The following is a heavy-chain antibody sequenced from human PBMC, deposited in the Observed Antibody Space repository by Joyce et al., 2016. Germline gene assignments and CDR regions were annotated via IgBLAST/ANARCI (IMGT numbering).Heavy chain of an antibody. CDR1: GYIFTNDD. V-gene: IGHV1-8*03. CDR2: MTPNSGFT. CDR3: ARVLGSGWLFDY. Sequence: QVQLVQSGAEARKPGASVTGSCKTSGYIFTNDDITWVRRATGQGLEWVGWMTPNSGFTDYAQNFKGRVTFTRDTSTNTAYMELKNLRSEDTAVYYCARVLGSGWLFDYWGQGTLVTVSS. J-gene: IGHJ4*02. D-gene: IGHD6-19*01.